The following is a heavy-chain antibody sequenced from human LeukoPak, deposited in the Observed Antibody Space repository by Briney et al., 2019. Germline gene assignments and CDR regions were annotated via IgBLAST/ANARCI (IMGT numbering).Heavy chain of an antibody. V-gene: IGHV4-39*01. D-gene: IGHD5-24*01. CDR2: IYYSGST. J-gene: IGHJ4*02. CDR3: ARRVPHGWLQLRRTTGDFDY. Sequence: GSLRLSCAASGFTFSSYWMSWVRQPPGKGLEWIGSIYYSGSTYYNPSLRSRVTISVDTSKNQFSLKLSSVTAADTAVYYCARRVPHGWLQLRRTTGDFDYWGQGTLVTVSS. CDR1: GFTFSSYW.